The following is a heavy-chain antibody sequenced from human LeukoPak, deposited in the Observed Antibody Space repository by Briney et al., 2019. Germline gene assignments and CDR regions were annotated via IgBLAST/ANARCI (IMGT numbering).Heavy chain of an antibody. Sequence: SVKVSCKASGGTFSSYAISWVRQAPGQGLEWMGGIIPIFGTANYAQKFQGRVMITADESTSTAYMELSSLRSEDTAVYYCASTGYCSSTSCRYGMDVWGQGTTVTVSS. CDR1: GGTFSSYA. V-gene: IGHV1-69*13. D-gene: IGHD2-2*01. J-gene: IGHJ6*02. CDR2: IIPIFGTA. CDR3: ASTGYCSSTSCRYGMDV.